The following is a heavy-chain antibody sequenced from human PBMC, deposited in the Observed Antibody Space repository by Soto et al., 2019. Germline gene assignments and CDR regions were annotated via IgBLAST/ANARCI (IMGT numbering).Heavy chain of an antibody. D-gene: IGHD3-3*01. CDR1: GYTFPSYG. V-gene: IGHV1-18*01. Sequence: PGASGKVACRASGYTFPSYGISWGGRAPGQGMEGIGWISPYHGNTNYAQKLPGRVTMTTDTSTSTAYMELRSLRSDDTAVYYCARDSRYYAFWSGSLSYRMDVWGQGTTVTVSS. CDR2: ISPYHGNT. CDR3: ARDSRYYAFWSGSLSYRMDV. J-gene: IGHJ6*02.